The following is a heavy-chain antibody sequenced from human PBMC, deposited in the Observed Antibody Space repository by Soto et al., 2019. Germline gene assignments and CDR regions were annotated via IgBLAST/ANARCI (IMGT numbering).Heavy chain of an antibody. D-gene: IGHD3-16*01. V-gene: IGHV3-74*01. CDR3: ARDGASYYYYGMDV. CDR2: INSDGSST. J-gene: IGHJ6*02. CDR1: GFTFSSYW. Sequence: EVQLVESGGGLVQPGGSLRLSCAASGFTFSSYWMHWVRQAPGKGLVWVSRINSDGSSTSYADSVKGRFTISRDNAKNTLYLQRNSLTAEDTAVYYCARDGASYYYYGMDVWGQGTTVTVSS.